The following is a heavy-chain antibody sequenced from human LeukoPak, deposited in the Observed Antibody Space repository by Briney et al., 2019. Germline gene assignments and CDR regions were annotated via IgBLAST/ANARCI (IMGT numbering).Heavy chain of an antibody. J-gene: IGHJ4*02. Sequence: GGSLRLSCAASGFTFSSSGMHWVRQAPGKGLEWVAVISYDGSNKYYADSVKGRFTISRDNSKNTLYLQMNSLRAEDTAVYYCAKMWSSSSSLDYWGQGTLVTVSS. CDR1: GFTFSSSG. D-gene: IGHD6-6*01. CDR3: AKMWSSSSSLDY. CDR2: ISYDGSNK. V-gene: IGHV3-30*18.